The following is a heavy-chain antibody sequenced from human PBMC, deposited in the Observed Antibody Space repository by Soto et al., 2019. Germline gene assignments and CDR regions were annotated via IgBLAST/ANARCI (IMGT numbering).Heavy chain of an antibody. J-gene: IGHJ5*02. D-gene: IGHD1-20*01. CDR3: ARDKVNWNDGNWFDP. CDR1: GGSISSGGYY. V-gene: IGHV4-31*03. CDR2: IYYSGST. Sequence: SETLSLTCTVSGGSISSGGYYWSWIRQHPGKGLEWIGYIYYSGSTYYNPSLKSRVTISVDTSKNQFSLKLSSVTAADTAVYYCARDKVNWNDGNWFDPWGQGTLVTVSS.